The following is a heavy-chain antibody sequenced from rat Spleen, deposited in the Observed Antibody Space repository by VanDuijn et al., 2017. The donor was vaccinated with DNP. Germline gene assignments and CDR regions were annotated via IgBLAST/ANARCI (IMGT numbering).Heavy chain of an antibody. V-gene: IGHV2-27*01. J-gene: IGHJ2*01. CDR2: VQSGGNT. CDR3: ARASTAIAFFDY. D-gene: IGHD1-2*01. CDR1: GFSLTSYH. Sequence: QVQLKESGPGLVQPSQTLSLTCTVSGFSLTSYHVHWVRQPPGKGLEWMGRVQSGGNTDYSSGLRSRLSISRDTSKSQVFLKMNSLQNEDTATHYCARASTAIAFFDYWGQGVMVTVSS.